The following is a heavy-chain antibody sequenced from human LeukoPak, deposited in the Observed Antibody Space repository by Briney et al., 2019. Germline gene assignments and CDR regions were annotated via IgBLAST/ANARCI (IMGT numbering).Heavy chain of an antibody. V-gene: IGHV4-59*11. CDR2: IYDSEST. Sequence: SETLSLTCTVSGGSISSHYWSWVRQPPGRGLEWIGNIYDSESTPYKSSLKSRVTISVDTSKNQFSLRLSSVTAADTAVYYCARVLQNYYYLDVWGKGTTVTVSS. D-gene: IGHD3-3*01. J-gene: IGHJ6*03. CDR3: ARVLQNYYYLDV. CDR1: GGSISSHY.